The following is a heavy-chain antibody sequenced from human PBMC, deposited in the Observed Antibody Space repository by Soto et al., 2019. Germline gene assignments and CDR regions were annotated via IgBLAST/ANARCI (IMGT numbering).Heavy chain of an antibody. CDR3: AREVRDFWSGSTFN. Sequence: QVQLQQWGAGLLKPSETLSLTCAVYGGSFSGYYWSWIRQPPGKGLEWIGEINHSGSTNYNPSLRSRVTVSVDTSKDQIYLKLRSVTAADTAVYYCAREVRDFWSGSTFNWGQGTLVTVSS. V-gene: IGHV4-34*01. D-gene: IGHD3-3*01. CDR2: INHSGST. CDR1: GGSFSGYY. J-gene: IGHJ4*02.